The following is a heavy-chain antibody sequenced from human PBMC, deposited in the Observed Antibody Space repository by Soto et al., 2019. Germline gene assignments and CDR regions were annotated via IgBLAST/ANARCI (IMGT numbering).Heavy chain of an antibody. J-gene: IGHJ5*02. Sequence: PGGSLRLSCAASGFTFSSYGMHWVRQAPGKGLEWVAVISYDGSNKYYADSVKGRFTISRDNSKNTLYLQMNSLRAEDTAVYYCARTMIVVVINNWFDPWGQGTLVTVSS. CDR1: GFTFSSYG. V-gene: IGHV3-30*03. CDR2: ISYDGSNK. D-gene: IGHD3-22*01. CDR3: ARTMIVVVINNWFDP.